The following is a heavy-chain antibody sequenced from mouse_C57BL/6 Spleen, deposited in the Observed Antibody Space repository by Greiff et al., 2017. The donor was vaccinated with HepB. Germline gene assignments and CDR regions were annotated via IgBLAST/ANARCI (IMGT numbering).Heavy chain of an antibody. Sequence: QVQLQQPGAELVKPGASVKLSCKASGYTFTSYWMHWVKQRPGRGLEWIGRIDPNSGGTKYNEKFKSKATLTVDKPSSTAYMQLSSLTSEDSAVYDCARPYGSSYYYAMDYWGQGTSVTVSS. J-gene: IGHJ4*01. V-gene: IGHV1-72*01. CDR2: IDPNSGGT. D-gene: IGHD1-1*01. CDR1: GYTFTSYW. CDR3: ARPYGSSYYYAMDY.